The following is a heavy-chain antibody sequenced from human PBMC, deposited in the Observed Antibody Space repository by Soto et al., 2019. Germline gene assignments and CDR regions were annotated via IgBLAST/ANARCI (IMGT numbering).Heavy chain of an antibody. CDR2: INPSGGST. Sequence: GASVKVSCKASGYTFTSYYMHWVRQAPGQGLEWMGKINPSGGSTRYAQKFQGRVTMTRDTSTSTVYMELCSLISEVTAVYYCARGLIYDSSGYYFDYWGQGTLVTVSS. CDR3: ARGLIYDSSGYYFDY. D-gene: IGHD3-22*01. J-gene: IGHJ4*02. V-gene: IGHV1-46*01. CDR1: GYTFTSYY.